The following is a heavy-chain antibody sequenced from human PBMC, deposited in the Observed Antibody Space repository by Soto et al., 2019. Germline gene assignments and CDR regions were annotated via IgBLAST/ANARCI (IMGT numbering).Heavy chain of an antibody. CDR3: AKEHITPGGSGGGMDV. V-gene: IGHV3-30*18. Sequence: QVQLVESGGGVVQPGRSLRLSCAASGFTFSSYGMHWVRQAPGKGLEWVAVISYDGSNKYYADSVKGRFTISRDNSKNTLYLQMHSLRAEDTAVYYCAKEHITPGGSGGGMDVWGQGTTVTVSS. CDR2: ISYDGSNK. D-gene: IGHD2-8*02. J-gene: IGHJ6*02. CDR1: GFTFSSYG.